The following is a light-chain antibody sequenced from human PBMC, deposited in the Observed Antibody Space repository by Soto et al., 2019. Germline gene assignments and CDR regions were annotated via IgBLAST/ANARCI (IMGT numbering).Light chain of an antibody. J-gene: IGLJ2*01. CDR1: SIDFVTYNR. V-gene: IGLV2-18*01. Sequence: QSALTQPPSVSGSPGQSVTISCTGTSIDFVTYNRVSWYQQPPGTAPKLIIYEARNRPSGVPDRFSGSKSGTSASLAITGLQSEDEADYYCAGWDDSLNGVVFGGGTKVTVL. CDR3: AGWDDSLNGVV. CDR2: EAR.